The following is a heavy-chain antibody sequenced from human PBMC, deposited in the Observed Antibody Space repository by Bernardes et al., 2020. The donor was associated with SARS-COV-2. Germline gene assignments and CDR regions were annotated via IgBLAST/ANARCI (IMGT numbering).Heavy chain of an antibody. CDR2: IRSKVYGETT. J-gene: IGHJ5*02. D-gene: IGHD6-19*01. Sequence: GGSLRLSCTGSGFIFDDYAMSWLRQAPGKGLEWVGFIRSKVYGETTEYAASVKGRFTISRDDSKSSAYLQMNSLKTEDTAMYYCTRFWPTVTSVWYEGFDPWGQGTLVTVSS. CDR3: TRFWPTVTSVWYEGFDP. CDR1: GFIFDDYA. V-gene: IGHV3-49*03.